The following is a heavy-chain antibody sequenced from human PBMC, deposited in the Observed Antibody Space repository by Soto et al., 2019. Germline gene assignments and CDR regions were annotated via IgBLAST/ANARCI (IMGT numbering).Heavy chain of an antibody. CDR2: ISYDGSNK. J-gene: IGHJ4*02. CDR1: GFTFSSYP. Sequence: TGGSLRLSCAASGFTFSSYPMHWVRQAPGKGLDWVAVISYDGSNKYYADSVKGRFTISKDNSKNTLYLQMNSLRAEDTAVYYCARDGLQLNDDILTGYWADYFDYWGQGTLVTVSS. CDR3: ARDGLQLNDDILTGYWADYFDY. D-gene: IGHD3-9*01. V-gene: IGHV3-30-3*01.